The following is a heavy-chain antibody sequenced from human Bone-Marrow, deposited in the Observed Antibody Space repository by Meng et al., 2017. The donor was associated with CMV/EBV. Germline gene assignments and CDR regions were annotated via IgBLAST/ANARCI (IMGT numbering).Heavy chain of an antibody. V-gene: IGHV2-70D*14. CDR3: ARDSSGYYLFDY. J-gene: IGHJ4*02. CDR1: GFSLSTSGMR. D-gene: IGHD3-22*01. Sequence: SGPTLVKPTQTLTLTCTFSGFSLSTSGMRVSWIRQPPGKALEWLARIDWDDDKFYSTSLKTRLTIPKDTSKNQVVLTMTNMDPVDTATYYCARDSSGYYLFDYWGQGTLVTVPS. CDR2: IDWDDDK.